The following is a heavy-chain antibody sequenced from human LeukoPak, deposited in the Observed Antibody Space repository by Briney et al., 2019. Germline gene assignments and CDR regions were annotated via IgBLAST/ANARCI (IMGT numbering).Heavy chain of an antibody. CDR1: GGSFSGYY. D-gene: IGHD3/OR15-3a*01. J-gene: IGHJ4*02. V-gene: IGHV4-34*01. CDR2: INHSGST. CDR3: ARGRWTIY. Sequence: PSETLPLTCAVYGGSFSGYYWSWIRQPPGKGLEWIGEINHSGSTNYNPSLKSRVTISVDTSKNQFSLKPSSVTAADTAVYYCARGRWTIYWGQGTLVTVSS.